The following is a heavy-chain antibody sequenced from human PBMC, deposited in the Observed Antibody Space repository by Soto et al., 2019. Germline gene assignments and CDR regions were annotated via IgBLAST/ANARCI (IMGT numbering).Heavy chain of an antibody. V-gene: IGHV4-61*01. CDR2: IYYSGST. Sequence: QVLLRESGPGLVKPSETLSLTCTVSGGSVSSHSYYWRWIRQPPGKGLEWIGYIYYSGSTNYNPSLKSRVTISVDTSNNQFSLKLNSVTAADTAVYYCARGAGLFDYWGQGTLVTVSS. J-gene: IGHJ4*02. D-gene: IGHD3-16*01. CDR1: GGSVSSHSYY. CDR3: ARGAGLFDY.